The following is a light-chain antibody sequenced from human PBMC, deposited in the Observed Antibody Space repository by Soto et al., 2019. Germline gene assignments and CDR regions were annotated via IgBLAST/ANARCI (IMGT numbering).Light chain of an antibody. CDR3: QQSGSSPIT. Sequence: DMGFKMSPATLSLSRGERANLSCRASQSVSSYLAWYQQKPGQAPRLLIYDASNRATGIPSRFSGSGSGTDFTLTISRLEPEDFAVYYCQQSGSSPITFGQGTRLEIK. CDR1: QSVSSY. V-gene: IGKV3-11*01. CDR2: DAS. J-gene: IGKJ5*01.